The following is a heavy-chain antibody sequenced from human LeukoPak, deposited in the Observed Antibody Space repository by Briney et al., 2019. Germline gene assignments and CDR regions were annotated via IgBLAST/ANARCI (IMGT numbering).Heavy chain of an antibody. J-gene: IGHJ4*02. V-gene: IGHV4-59*01. CDR1: GGSISCYN. CDR2: IYYSGST. D-gene: IGHD3-22*01. Sequence: KAAETLSLTCTVSGGSISCYNWGRHRQPPGKGLEGVGYIYYSGSTNYNPSLKSRVTISVDTSKNQFSLKLSSVTAADTAVYYCVGGSGYYYYFDYWGQGTLVTVSS. CDR3: VGGSGYYYYFDY.